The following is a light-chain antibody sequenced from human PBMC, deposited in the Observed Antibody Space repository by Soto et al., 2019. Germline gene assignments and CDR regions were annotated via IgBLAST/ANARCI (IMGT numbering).Light chain of an antibody. V-gene: IGKV1-39*01. CDR3: QQSYSSPPT. J-gene: IGKJ1*01. CDR1: QSISNH. Sequence: IQMTQSPPSLSGSVEDIVIITCRASQSISNHLNWYQQKPGKAPKLLIFAASSLQSGVPSRFSGSRSGPDFTLTISRLQPEDFATYYCQQSYSSPPTCGQGARWIS. CDR2: AAS.